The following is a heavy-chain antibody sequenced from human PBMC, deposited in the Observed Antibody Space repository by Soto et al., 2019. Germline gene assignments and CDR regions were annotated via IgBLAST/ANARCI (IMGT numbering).Heavy chain of an antibody. CDR2: IYYSGST. CDR3: ARSGYSYGPNPLLY. Sequence: SPTLYTTNTVPMGYINSGGYSSNRFYQHPGKGLEWIGYIYYSGSTYYNPSLKSRVTISVDTSKNQFSLKLSSVTAADTAVYYCARSGYSYGPNPLLYWGQGTLVTVS. J-gene: IGHJ4*02. D-gene: IGHD5-18*01. CDR1: MGYINSGGYS. V-gene: IGHV4-31*03.